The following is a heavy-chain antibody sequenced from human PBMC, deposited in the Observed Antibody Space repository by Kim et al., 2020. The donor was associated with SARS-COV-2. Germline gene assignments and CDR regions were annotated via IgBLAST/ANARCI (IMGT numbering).Heavy chain of an antibody. Sequence: SETLSLTCTVSGGSISSGSYYWSWIRQPAGKGLEWIGRIYTSGSTNYNPSLKSRVTISVDTSKNQFSLKLSSVTAADTAVYYCARIGYSSGYWGQGTLVTVSS. CDR1: GGSISSGSYY. CDR2: IYTSGST. CDR3: ARIGYSSGY. D-gene: IGHD6-19*01. V-gene: IGHV4-61*02. J-gene: IGHJ4*02.